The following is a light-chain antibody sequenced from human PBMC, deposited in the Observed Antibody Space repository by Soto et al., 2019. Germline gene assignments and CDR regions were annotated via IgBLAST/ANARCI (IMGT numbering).Light chain of an antibody. CDR3: QTWGSGIVV. CDR1: SGHSNYA. V-gene: IGLV4-69*01. CDR2: LNSDGSH. Sequence: QPVLTQSPSASASLGASVKLTCTLSSGHSNYAIAWHQQQSEKGPRYLMKLNSDGSHSKGDGLPDRFSGSSSGAERYLTISSLQSVDEADYYCQTWGSGIVVFGGGTKLTVL. J-gene: IGLJ2*01.